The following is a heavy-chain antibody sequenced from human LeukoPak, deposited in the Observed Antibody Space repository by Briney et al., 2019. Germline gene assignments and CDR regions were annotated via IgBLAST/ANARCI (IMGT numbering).Heavy chain of an antibody. Sequence: SVKVSCKASGYTFTSYGISWVRQAPGQGLEWMGWISAYNGNTNYAQKLQGRVTMTTDTSTSTAYMELRSLRSDDTAVYYCARDYYDSSHYYYYYGMDVWGQGTTVTVSS. D-gene: IGHD3-22*01. V-gene: IGHV1-18*01. CDR3: ARDYYDSSHYYYYYGMDV. J-gene: IGHJ6*02. CDR1: GYTFTSYG. CDR2: ISAYNGNT.